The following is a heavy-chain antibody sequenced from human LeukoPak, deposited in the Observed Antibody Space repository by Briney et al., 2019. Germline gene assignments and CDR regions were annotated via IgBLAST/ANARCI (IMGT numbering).Heavy chain of an antibody. CDR1: GGSISSYY. CDR3: ARWAGGYYKNFDY. V-gene: IGHV4-59*01. Sequence: SETLSLTCSVSGGSISSYYWSWIRQPPGKGLEWIGYIHFSGSTNCNPSLKSRVTISAHTSKNQFSLKLSSVTAADTAVYYCARWAGGYYKNFDYWGQGTLVTVSS. D-gene: IGHD3-3*01. CDR2: IHFSGST. J-gene: IGHJ4*02.